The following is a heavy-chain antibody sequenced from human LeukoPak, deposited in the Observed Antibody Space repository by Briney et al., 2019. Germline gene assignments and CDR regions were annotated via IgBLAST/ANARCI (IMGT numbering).Heavy chain of an antibody. J-gene: IGHJ4*02. V-gene: IGHV1-69*13. Sequence: SVKVSCKASGGTFSSYAISWVRQAPGQGLEWMGGIIPIFGTANYAQKFQGRVTITADESTSTAYMELSSLRSEDTAVYYCARVVMNYYDSYLPDYWGQGTLVTVSS. CDR2: IIPIFGTA. CDR1: GGTFSSYA. CDR3: ARVVMNYYDSYLPDY. D-gene: IGHD3-22*01.